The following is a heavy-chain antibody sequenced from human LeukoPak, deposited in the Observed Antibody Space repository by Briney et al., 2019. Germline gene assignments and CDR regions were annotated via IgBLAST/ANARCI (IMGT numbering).Heavy chain of an antibody. D-gene: IGHD2-8*01. Sequence: GASVTVSCKASGCTHISKRISWVRQAPGQGLEWMGWIGAYNGNTNYAQNFQGRVNMTTDTSTSTAYMELRTLRSDDTAVYYCAKDHQYDFDYWGQGTLVTVSS. V-gene: IGHV1-18*01. CDR2: IGAYNGNT. CDR1: GCTHISKR. J-gene: IGHJ4*02. CDR3: AKDHQYDFDY.